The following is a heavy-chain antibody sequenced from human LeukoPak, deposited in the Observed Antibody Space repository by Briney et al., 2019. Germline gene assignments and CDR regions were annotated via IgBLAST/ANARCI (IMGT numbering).Heavy chain of an antibody. J-gene: IGHJ5*02. CDR2: IYYSGST. V-gene: IGHV4-39*01. CDR3: ARHRLFLLAVAGRENWFDP. Sequence: PSETLSLTCTVSGGSISSSSYYWGWIRQPPGKGLEWIGSIYYSGSTYYNPSLKSRVTISVDTSKNQFSLKLSSVTAADTAVYYCARHRLFLLAVAGRENWFDPWGQGTLVTVSS. D-gene: IGHD6-19*01. CDR1: GGSISSSSYY.